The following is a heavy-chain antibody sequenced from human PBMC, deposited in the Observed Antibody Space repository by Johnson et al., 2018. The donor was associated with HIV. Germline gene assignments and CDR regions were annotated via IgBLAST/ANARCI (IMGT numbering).Heavy chain of an antibody. D-gene: IGHD2-2*02. V-gene: IGHV3-30*02. CDR1: GFTFSTYG. Sequence: QVQLVESGGGVVQPGGSLRLSCAASGFTFSTYGMHWVRQAPGKGLEWVAFIRYDGTNKYYAGSVKGRFTISRDNSKNMLYLQMNSLRAEDTAVYYCATRDPTYRPGVFDIWGQGTMVTVSS. CDR2: IRYDGTNK. J-gene: IGHJ3*02. CDR3: ATRDPTYRPGVFDI.